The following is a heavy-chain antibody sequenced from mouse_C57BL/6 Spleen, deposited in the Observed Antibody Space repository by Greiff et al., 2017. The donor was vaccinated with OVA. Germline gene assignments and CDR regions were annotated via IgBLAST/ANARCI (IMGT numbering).Heavy chain of an antibody. CDR3: AREGNWDGFDY. D-gene: IGHD4-1*01. J-gene: IGHJ2*01. Sequence: QVQLQQPGAELVRPGFSVKLSCKASGYTFTSYWMHWVKQRPIQGLEWIGNIDPSDSETHYNQKFKDKATLTVDKSSSTAYMQLSSLTSEDSAVYYCAREGNWDGFDYWGKGTTLTVSS. CDR1: GYTFTSYW. V-gene: IGHV1-52*01. CDR2: IDPSDSET.